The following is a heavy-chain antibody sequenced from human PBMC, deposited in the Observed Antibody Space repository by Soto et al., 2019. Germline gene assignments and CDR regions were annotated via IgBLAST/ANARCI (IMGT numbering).Heavy chain of an antibody. CDR2: ISYDGSNK. Sequence: QVQLVESGGGVVQPGRSLRLSCAASGFTFSSYGMHWVRQAPGKGLEWVAVISYDGSNKDYADSVKGRFTIYRDNSKNSLYLQMNSLRAEDTAVYYCAKDVLRFLEWLAVYGLDVWGQGTTVTVSS. D-gene: IGHD3-3*01. CDR3: AKDVLRFLEWLAVYGLDV. CDR1: GFTFSSYG. J-gene: IGHJ6*02. V-gene: IGHV3-30*18.